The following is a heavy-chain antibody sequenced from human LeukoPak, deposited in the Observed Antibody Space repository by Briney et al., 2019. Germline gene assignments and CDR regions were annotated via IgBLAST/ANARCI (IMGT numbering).Heavy chain of an antibody. D-gene: IGHD2-2*01. CDR1: GFTFSSYG. V-gene: IGHV3-30*03. CDR2: ISYDGSNK. J-gene: IGHJ5*02. Sequence: GGSLRLSCAASGFTFSSYGMHWVRQAPGKGLEWVAVISYDGSNKYYADSVKGRFTISRDNSKNALYLQMNSLRDEDTAVYYCVGPTCLRGGYCSTNPWGQGTLVTVSS. CDR3: VGPTCLRGGYCSTNP.